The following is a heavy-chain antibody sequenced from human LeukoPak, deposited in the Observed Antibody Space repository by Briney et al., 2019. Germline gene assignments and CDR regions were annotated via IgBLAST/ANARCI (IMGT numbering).Heavy chain of an antibody. V-gene: IGHV3-21*01. CDR3: ARSGVWSKGPDC. Sequence: GGSLRLSCAASGFTFSSYSMNWVRQAPGKGLEWVSSISSSSSYIYYADSVKGRFTISRDNAKNSLYLQMNSLRAEDTAVYYCARSGVWSKGPDCWGQGTLVTVSS. CDR1: GFTFSSYS. CDR2: ISSSSSYI. J-gene: IGHJ4*02. D-gene: IGHD1-26*01.